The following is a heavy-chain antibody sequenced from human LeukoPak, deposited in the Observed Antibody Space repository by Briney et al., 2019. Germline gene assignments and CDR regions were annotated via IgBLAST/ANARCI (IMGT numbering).Heavy chain of an antibody. Sequence: GASVKVSCKVSGYTLTELSMHWVRQAPGKVLEWMGGFDPEDGETIYAQKFQGRVTMTEDTSTDTAYMELSSLRSEDMAVYYCATGLDIVATIMSNWGQGTLVTVSS. J-gene: IGHJ4*02. D-gene: IGHD5-12*01. CDR1: GYTLTELS. CDR3: ATGLDIVATIMSN. CDR2: FDPEDGET. V-gene: IGHV1-24*01.